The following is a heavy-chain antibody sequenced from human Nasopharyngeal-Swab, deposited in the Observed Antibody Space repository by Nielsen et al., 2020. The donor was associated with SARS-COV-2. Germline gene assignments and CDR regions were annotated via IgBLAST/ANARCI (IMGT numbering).Heavy chain of an antibody. V-gene: IGHV4-34*01. CDR2: INHSGST. CDR3: ARGLSGIVPPPILGLGPFYSYYYMDV. D-gene: IGHD2-2*01. J-gene: IGHJ6*03. CDR1: GGSFSGSY. Sequence: SQTLSLTCAVYGGSFSGSYWGWIRQPPGKGPEWIAEINHSGSTNYNPSLKSRVTLSVDTSMNQVSLEVSSVTAADTAVYYCARGLSGIVPPPILGLGPFYSYYYMDVWGKGTTVTVSS.